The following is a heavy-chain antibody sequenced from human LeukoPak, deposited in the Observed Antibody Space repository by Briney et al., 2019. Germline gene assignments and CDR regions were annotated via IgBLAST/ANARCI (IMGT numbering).Heavy chain of an antibody. CDR3: AKDPYGTRYFDY. CDR2: LSGSGYNT. V-gene: IGHV3-23*01. D-gene: IGHD2-2*01. Sequence: AGGSLRLSCAASGFTFSSHALSWVRQAPGKGLGWVSSLSGSGYNTYYADSVKGRFTISRDNSKNTVYLQMNSLRAEDTAVYYCAKDPYGTRYFDYWGQGTLVTVSS. J-gene: IGHJ4*02. CDR1: GFTFSSHA.